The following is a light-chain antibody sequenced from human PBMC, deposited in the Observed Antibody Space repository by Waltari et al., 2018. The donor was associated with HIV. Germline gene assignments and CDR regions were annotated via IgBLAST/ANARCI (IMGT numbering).Light chain of an antibody. Sequence: QSVLTPPPSVSGAPGQRVTISCTGSHTNIGAGYDIHWYQQLPGTAPKLLIYGNSNRPSGVPDRFSGSKSGTSASLAITGLQAEDEADYYCQSYDSSLSGWVFGGGTKLTVL. J-gene: IGLJ3*02. CDR3: QSYDSSLSGWV. CDR2: GNS. V-gene: IGLV1-40*01. CDR1: HTNIGAGYD.